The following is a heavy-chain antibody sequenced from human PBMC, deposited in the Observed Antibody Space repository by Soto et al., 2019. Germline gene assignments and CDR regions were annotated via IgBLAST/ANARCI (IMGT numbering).Heavy chain of an antibody. Sequence: GGSLRLSCAASGFTFSSYAMSWVRQAPGKGLEWVSAISGSGGSTYYADSVKGRFTISRDNSKNTLYLQMNSLRAEDTPVYYCAKAEGYCSGGSCYLYYSYYMDVWGKGTTVTVSS. D-gene: IGHD2-15*01. CDR2: ISGSGGST. CDR1: GFTFSSYA. J-gene: IGHJ6*03. CDR3: AKAEGYCSGGSCYLYYSYYMDV. V-gene: IGHV3-23*01.